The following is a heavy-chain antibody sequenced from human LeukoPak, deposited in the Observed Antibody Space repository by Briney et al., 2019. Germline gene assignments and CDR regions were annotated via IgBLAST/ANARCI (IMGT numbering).Heavy chain of an antibody. CDR3: ARLPAAHLDY. D-gene: IGHD2-2*01. CDR2: INHSGST. V-gene: IGHV4-34*01. Sequence: SETLSLTCAVYGGSFSGYYWSWIRQPPGKGLEWIGEINHSGSTNYNPSIKSRVTISVDTSKNQFSLKLSSVTAADTAVYYCARLPAAHLDYWGEARQVSVPS. CDR1: GGSFSGYY. J-gene: IGHJ4*02.